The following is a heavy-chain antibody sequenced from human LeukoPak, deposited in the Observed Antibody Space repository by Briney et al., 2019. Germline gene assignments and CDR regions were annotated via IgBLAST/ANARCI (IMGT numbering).Heavy chain of an antibody. V-gene: IGHV1-24*01. CDR2: FDPEDGET. J-gene: IGHJ4*02. Sequence: GASVKVSCKVSGYTLTELSMHWVRQAPGKGLEWMGGFDPEDGETIYAQKFQGRVTITADESTSTAYMELSSLRSEDTAVYYCARDEYYDFWSALRGWGQGTLVTVSS. CDR3: ARDEYYDFWSALRG. D-gene: IGHD3-3*01. CDR1: GYTLTELS.